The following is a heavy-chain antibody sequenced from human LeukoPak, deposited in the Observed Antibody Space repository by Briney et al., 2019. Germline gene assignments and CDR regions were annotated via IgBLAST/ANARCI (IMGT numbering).Heavy chain of an antibody. CDR3: ARDRTAMVPTH. CDR1: GGTFSSYA. CDR2: IIPIFGTA. Sequence: SVKVSCKASGGTFSSYAISWVRQAPGQGLEWMGGIIPIFGTANYAQKSQGRVTITADESTSTAYMELSSLRSEDTAVYYCARDRTAMVPTHWGQGTLVTVSS. J-gene: IGHJ4*02. V-gene: IGHV1-69*13. D-gene: IGHD5-18*01.